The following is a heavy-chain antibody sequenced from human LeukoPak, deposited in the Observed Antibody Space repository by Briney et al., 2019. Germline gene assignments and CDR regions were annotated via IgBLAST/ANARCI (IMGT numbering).Heavy chain of an antibody. J-gene: IGHJ4*02. D-gene: IGHD6-13*01. CDR3: ARQGYSSSWSGYDY. Sequence: SETLSLTCTVSGGSISSYYWSWIRQHPGKGLEWIGYIYYSGSTYYNPSLKSRVTISVDTSKNQFSLKLSSVTAAGTAVYYCARQGYSSSWSGYDYWGQGTLVTVSS. CDR1: GGSISSYY. V-gene: IGHV4-59*08. CDR2: IYYSGST.